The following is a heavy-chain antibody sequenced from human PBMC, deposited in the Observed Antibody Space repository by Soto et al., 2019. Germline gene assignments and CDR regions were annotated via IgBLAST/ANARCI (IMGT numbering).Heavy chain of an antibody. CDR1: GYSFTSYW. V-gene: IGHV5-51*01. CDR3: ASELGYCSSTSCYTAFDI. J-gene: IGHJ3*02. D-gene: IGHD2-2*02. CDR2: IYPGDSDT. Sequence: GESLKISCKGSGYSFTSYWIGWVRQMPGKGLEWMGIIYPGDSDTRYSPSFQGQVTISADKSISTAYLQWSSLKASDTAMYYCASELGYCSSTSCYTAFDIWGQGTMVTVSS.